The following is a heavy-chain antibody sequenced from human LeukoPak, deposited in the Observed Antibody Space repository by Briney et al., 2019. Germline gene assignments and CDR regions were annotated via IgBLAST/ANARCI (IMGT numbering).Heavy chain of an antibody. D-gene: IGHD3-16*01. CDR3: ASITYVWGVDY. CDR1: GFTFSGYG. CDR2: IWYDGSNK. Sequence: GGSLRLSCAASGFTFSGYGMHWVRQAPGKGLEWVAVIWYDGSNKYYADSVKGRFTISRDNSKNTLYLQMNSLRAEDTAVYYCASITYVWGVDYWGQGTLVTVSS. V-gene: IGHV3-33*01. J-gene: IGHJ4*02.